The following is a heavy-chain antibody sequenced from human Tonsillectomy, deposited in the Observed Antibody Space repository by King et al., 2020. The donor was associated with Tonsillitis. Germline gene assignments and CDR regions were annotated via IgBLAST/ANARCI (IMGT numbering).Heavy chain of an antibody. CDR2: IYPGDSDT. D-gene: IGHD1-26*01. V-gene: IGHV5-51*01. CDR1: GYSFTSYW. CDR3: ARRRVGRSYYYGMDV. J-gene: IGHJ6*02. Sequence: QLVQSGAEVKKPGESLKISCKGSGYSFTSYWIAWVRQMPGKGLEWMGIIYPGDSDTRYSPSFQGQVTISVDKSISTAYLQWSSLKASDTAIYYCARRRVGRSYYYGMDVWGQGTTVTVFS.